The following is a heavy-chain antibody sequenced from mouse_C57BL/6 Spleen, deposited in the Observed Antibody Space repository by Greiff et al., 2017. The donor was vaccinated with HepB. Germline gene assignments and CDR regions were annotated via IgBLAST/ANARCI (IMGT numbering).Heavy chain of an antibody. J-gene: IGHJ1*03. CDR1: GYTFTSYW. CDR2: IDPNSGGT. V-gene: IGHV1-72*01. Sequence: QVQLKQPGAELVKPGASVKLSCKASGYTFTSYWMHWVKQRPGRGLEWIGRIDPNSGGTKYNEKFKSKATLTVDKPSSTAYMQLSSLTSEDSAVYYCARSGDSSGYVLYFDVWGTGTTVTVSS. CDR3: ARSGDSSGYVLYFDV. D-gene: IGHD3-2*02.